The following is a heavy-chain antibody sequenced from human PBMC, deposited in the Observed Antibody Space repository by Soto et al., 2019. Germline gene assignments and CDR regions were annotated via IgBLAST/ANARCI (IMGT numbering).Heavy chain of an antibody. J-gene: IGHJ4*02. CDR1: GFTVSSYY. CDR3: ARDTLGGAYNFWH. Sequence: EVQLVESGGGLVQPGGSLRLSCAASGFTVSSYYMTWVRQAPGQGLEWVSVISSGGCTYYADSVKGRFTISRDNSKNTLYLQMNRLRADDTAVYYCARDTLGGAYNFWHGGQGTLVTVSS. V-gene: IGHV3-66*01. CDR2: ISSGGCT. D-gene: IGHD3-3*01.